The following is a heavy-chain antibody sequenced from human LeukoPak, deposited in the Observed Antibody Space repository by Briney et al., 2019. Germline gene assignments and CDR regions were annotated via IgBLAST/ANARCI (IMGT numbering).Heavy chain of an antibody. CDR3: ARVIYYGSGRQYYFDY. CDR1: GGSINNYK. CDR2: FSFSGST. Sequence: SETLSLTCTVSGGSINNYKWSWIRQPPGKGLEWIGDFSFSGSTKYNPSLKSRVTISVDTSKNQFSLKLSSVTAADTAVYYCARVIYYGSGRQYYFDYWGQGTLVTVSS. D-gene: IGHD3-10*01. J-gene: IGHJ4*02. V-gene: IGHV4-59*12.